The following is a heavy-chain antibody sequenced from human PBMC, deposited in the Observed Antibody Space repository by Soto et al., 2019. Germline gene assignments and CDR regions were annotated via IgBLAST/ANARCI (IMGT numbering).Heavy chain of an antibody. CDR2: TYYRTSWFY. Sequence: SQTLSLTCAISGDLVSSNKITWNWFRQSPSRGLEWLGRTYYRTSWFYDYAVSVRSRITINPDTSKNQFSLQLNSVTPEDTAVYFCASTRAQWLGSGEYFDSWGQGALVTVSS. D-gene: IGHD6-19*01. V-gene: IGHV6-1*01. J-gene: IGHJ4*02. CDR3: ASTRAQWLGSGEYFDS. CDR1: GDLVSSNKIT.